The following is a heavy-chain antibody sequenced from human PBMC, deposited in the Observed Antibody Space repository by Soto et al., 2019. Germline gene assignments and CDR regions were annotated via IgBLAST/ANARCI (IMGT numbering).Heavy chain of an antibody. CDR3: AREAAHGVWFAGGYLDL. V-gene: IGHV3-48*03. CDR1: GFTFGSFQ. J-gene: IGHJ4*02. Sequence: HPGGSLRLSCEASGFTFGSFQMNWVRQAPGRGLEWISHISGSGDTIYYADSVKGRFTISRDNAKDSLALHMNSLRAEDTGVYFCAREAAHGVWFAGGYLDLWGQGTQVTVSS. D-gene: IGHD6-25*01. CDR2: ISGSGDTI.